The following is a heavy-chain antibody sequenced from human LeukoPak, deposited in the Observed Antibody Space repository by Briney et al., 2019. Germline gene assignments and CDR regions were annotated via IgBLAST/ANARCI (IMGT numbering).Heavy chain of an antibody. D-gene: IGHD4-17*01. CDR2: ISAYNGNT. CDR1: GYTFTSYG. CDR3: ARVNDYDGPGFFDY. J-gene: IGHJ4*02. Sequence: ASVKVSCKASGYTFTSYGISWVRQAPGQGLEWMGWISAYNGNTNYAQKLQGRITMTTDTSTRTAYMELRSLRSDDTAVYYCARVNDYDGPGFFDYWGQGTLVTVSS. V-gene: IGHV1-18*01.